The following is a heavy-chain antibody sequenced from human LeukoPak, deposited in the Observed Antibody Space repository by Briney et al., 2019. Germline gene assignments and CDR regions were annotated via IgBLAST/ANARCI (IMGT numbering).Heavy chain of an antibody. CDR2: IYYSGST. CDR3: AITVAGSVGFDY. D-gene: IGHD6-19*01. CDR1: GGSISSSSYY. Sequence: SETLSLTCTVSGGSISSSSYYWGWIRQPPGKGLEWIGSIYYSGSTYYNPSLKSRVTISVDTSKNQFSLKLSSVTAADTAVYYCAITVAGSVGFDYWGQGTLVTVSS. V-gene: IGHV4-39*01. J-gene: IGHJ4*02.